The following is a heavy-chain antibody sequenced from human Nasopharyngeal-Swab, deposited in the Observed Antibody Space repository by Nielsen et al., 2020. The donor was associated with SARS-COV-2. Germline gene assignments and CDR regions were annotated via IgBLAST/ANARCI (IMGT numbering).Heavy chain of an antibody. CDR2: SRNEAHSFTT. D-gene: IGHD3-22*01. Sequence: GESLTISCAASGLTLSEHYMDWVRQAPGKGLEWVGRSRNEAHSFTTEYAASVKGRFTISRDDSENSLYLQMNSLKIEDAAVYYCVRADISGYFDYWGQGTLVTVSS. V-gene: IGHV3-72*01. CDR3: VRADISGYFDY. J-gene: IGHJ4*02. CDR1: GLTLSEHY.